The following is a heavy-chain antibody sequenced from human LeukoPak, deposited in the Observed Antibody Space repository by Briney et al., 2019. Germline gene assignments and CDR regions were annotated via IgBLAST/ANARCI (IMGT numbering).Heavy chain of an antibody. Sequence: GRTLRLSCAASGFIFSSYGMSWVRQAPGKGLEWVSAISGSGGSTYYADSVRGRFTISRDNAKNSLYLQMNSLTAEDTAVHYCAELGITMIGGVWGKGTTVTISS. CDR2: ISGSGGST. V-gene: IGHV3-23*01. CDR1: GFIFSSYG. J-gene: IGHJ6*04. CDR3: AELGITMIGGV. D-gene: IGHD3-10*02.